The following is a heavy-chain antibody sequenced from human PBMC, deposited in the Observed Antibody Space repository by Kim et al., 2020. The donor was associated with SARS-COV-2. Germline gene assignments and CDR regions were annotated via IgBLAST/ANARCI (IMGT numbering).Heavy chain of an antibody. D-gene: IGHD4-4*01. CDR1: GFTFSGYT. Sequence: GGSLRLSCAASGFTFSGYTMHWVRQASGKGLEWVCRIRSRTNSYSTADSASGRFRFTISSADSKHTSYLHMNSVKTEATSLCSCSLYITDYTYYYY. CDR3: SLYITDYTYYYY. J-gene: IGHJ6*03. V-gene: IGHV3-73*01. CDR2: IRSRTNSYST.